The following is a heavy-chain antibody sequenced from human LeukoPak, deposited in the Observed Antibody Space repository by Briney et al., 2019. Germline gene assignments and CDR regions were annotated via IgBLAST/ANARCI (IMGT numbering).Heavy chain of an antibody. D-gene: IGHD3-3*01. J-gene: IGHJ4*02. CDR3: AATRFLAWSLDY. Sequence: ASVKVSCKVSGYTITEFYMHWVRQAPGKGLEWMGGFDTEGGATIYAQTFQDGVTMTEDTSTDTAYMELSSLRSEDTAVYYWAATRFLAWSLDYWGQGTLVTVSS. CDR1: GYTITEFY. CDR2: FDTEGGAT. V-gene: IGHV1-24*01.